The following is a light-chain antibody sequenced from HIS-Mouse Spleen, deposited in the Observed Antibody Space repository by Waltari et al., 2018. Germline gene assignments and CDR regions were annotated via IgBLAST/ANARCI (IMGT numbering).Light chain of an antibody. CDR1: SSDCGGYNY. CDR2: DVS. CDR3: CSYAGSYTWV. J-gene: IGLJ3*02. Sequence: QSALTQPRSVSGSPGQSVTISRTGTSSDCGGYNYLSWYQQHPGKAPKLMIYDVSKRPSGVPDRFSGSKSGNTASLTISGLQAEDEADYYCCSYAGSYTWVFGGGTKLTVL. V-gene: IGLV2-11*02.